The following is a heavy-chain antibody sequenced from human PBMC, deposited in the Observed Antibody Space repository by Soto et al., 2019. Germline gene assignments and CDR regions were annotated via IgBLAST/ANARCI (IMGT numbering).Heavy chain of an antibody. V-gene: IGHV3-30*18. J-gene: IGHJ4*02. CDR3: AKEKSPLDYGDASIDY. CDR1: GFTFRSYG. Sequence: LRLSCAASGFTFRSYGMHWVRQAPGKGLEWVTIISYDGSNKYYADSVKGRFTISRDNSKNTLYLQMNSLRAEDTAEYYCAKEKSPLDYGDASIDYWGQGTLVTVSS. D-gene: IGHD4-17*01. CDR2: ISYDGSNK.